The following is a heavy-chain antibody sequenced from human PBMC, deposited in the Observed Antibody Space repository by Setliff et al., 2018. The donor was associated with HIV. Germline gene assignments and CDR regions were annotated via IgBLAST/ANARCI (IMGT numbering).Heavy chain of an antibody. CDR2: VNHNGGT. Sequence: SETLSLTCGLNGVPFSDYYWNWIRQSPGKGLEWIVEVNHNGGTNYNPSLKSRVTISVDRSRNQFFLRLTSVTAADTAVYYCARGSYRGSGFFVRYFDFWGQGSLVTVSS. CDR3: ARGSYRGSGFFVRYFDF. D-gene: IGHD3-3*01. CDR1: GVPFSDYY. J-gene: IGHJ4*02. V-gene: IGHV4-34*01.